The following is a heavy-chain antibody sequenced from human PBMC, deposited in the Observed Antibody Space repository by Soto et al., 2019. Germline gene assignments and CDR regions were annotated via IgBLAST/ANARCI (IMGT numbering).Heavy chain of an antibody. CDR2: MNPNSGNT. V-gene: IGHV1-8*01. CDR3: ARGPKPYCSGGSCYPIEWYFDL. D-gene: IGHD2-15*01. CDR1: GYTFTSYD. Sequence: QVQLVQSGAEVKKPGASVKVSCKASGYTFTSYDINWVRQATGQGLEWMGWMNPNSGNTGYAQKFQGRATMTRNTSISTAYMELSSLRSEDTAVYYCARGPKPYCSGGSCYPIEWYFDLWGRGTLVTVSS. J-gene: IGHJ2*01.